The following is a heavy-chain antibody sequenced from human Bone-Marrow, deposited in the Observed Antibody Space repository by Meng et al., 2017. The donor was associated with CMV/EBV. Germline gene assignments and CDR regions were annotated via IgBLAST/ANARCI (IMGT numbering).Heavy chain of an antibody. J-gene: IGHJ4*02. V-gene: IGHV3-53*01. CDR1: GFTVSSNY. CDR2: IYSGGST. CDR3: AKEPVND. D-gene: IGHD4-11*01. Sequence: GESLKISWAASGFTVSSNYMSWVRQAPGKGLEWVSVIYSGGSTYYADSVKGRFTISRDNSKNTLYLQMNSLRAEGTTVYYCAKEPVNDWGQGTLVTVYS.